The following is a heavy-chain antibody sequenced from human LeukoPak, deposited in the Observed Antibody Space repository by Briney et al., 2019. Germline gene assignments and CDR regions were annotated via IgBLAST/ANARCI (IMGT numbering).Heavy chain of an antibody. D-gene: IGHD1-26*01. CDR3: ARQGATSFDC. CDR2: IYYSGNT. Sequence: SETLSLTCTVSGGSISSSSYYWGWIRQPTGKGLEWIGSIYYSGNTYYNPSLKSRVTISADTSKNQFSLKLSSVTAADTAVYYCARQGATSFDCWGQGTLVTVSS. CDR1: GGSISSSSYY. J-gene: IGHJ4*02. V-gene: IGHV4-39*01.